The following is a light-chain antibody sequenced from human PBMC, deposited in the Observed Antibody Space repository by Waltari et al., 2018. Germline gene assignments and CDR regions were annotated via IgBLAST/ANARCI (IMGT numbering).Light chain of an antibody. CDR3: QHYKSLPVS. V-gene: IGKV3-20*01. CDR2: HTS. CDR1: QCVSIY. Sequence: IVLTQSPGTLSLSPGERATLSCRASQCVSIYLAWYQQKPGQAPRLLIYHTSTRATGIPDRFSGSGSGTDFSLTISGLEPEDFAVYYCQHYKSLPVSFGQGTRVEIK. J-gene: IGKJ1*01.